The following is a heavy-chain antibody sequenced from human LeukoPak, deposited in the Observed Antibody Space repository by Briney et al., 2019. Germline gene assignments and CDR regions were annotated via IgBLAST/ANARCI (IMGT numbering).Heavy chain of an antibody. CDR1: GYTFTSYG. V-gene: IGHV1-2*02. J-gene: IGHJ4*02. D-gene: IGHD1-26*01. CDR2: INPNSGGT. Sequence: ASVKVSCKASGYTFTSYGISWVRQAPGQGLEWMGWINPNSGGTNYAQRFQGRVTMTRDTSISTAYMELSRLRSDDTAVYYCARLVGATIPFDYWGQGTLVTVSS. CDR3: ARLVGATIPFDY.